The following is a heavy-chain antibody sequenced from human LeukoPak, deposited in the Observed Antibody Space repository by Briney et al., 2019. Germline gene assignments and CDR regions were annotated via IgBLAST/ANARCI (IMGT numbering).Heavy chain of an antibody. V-gene: IGHV1-69*04. Sequence: VKVSCKASGGTFSSYAISWVRQAPGQGLEWMGRIIPILGIANYAQKFQGRVTITADKSTSTAYMELSSLRSEDTAVYYCARDLGGAAARGYFDYWGQGTLVTVSS. CDR3: ARDLGGAAARGYFDY. J-gene: IGHJ4*02. CDR1: GGTFSSYA. CDR2: IIPILGIA. D-gene: IGHD6-13*01.